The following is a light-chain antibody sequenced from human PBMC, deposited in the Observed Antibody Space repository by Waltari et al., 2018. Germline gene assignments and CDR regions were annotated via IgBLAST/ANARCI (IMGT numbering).Light chain of an antibody. V-gene: IGKV3-20*01. CDR1: QNIRIY. CDR2: EAS. CDR3: QKYGTLPAT. Sequence: IVLQQSPGTLSLSPGERVTLSCRASQNIRIYLAWYQQKPGQPPRLLIYEASRRATGIPDRFSGSGSGTDFSLTISRLEPEDFGVYYCQKYGTLPATFGQGTKVEIK. J-gene: IGKJ1*01.